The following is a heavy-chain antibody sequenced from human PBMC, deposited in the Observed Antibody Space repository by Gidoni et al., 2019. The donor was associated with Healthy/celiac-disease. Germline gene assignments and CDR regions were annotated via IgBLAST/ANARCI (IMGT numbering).Heavy chain of an antibody. J-gene: IGHJ4*02. V-gene: IGHV4-61*01. D-gene: IGHD6-19*01. CDR3: ARVAVAGTRAVDY. CDR2: IYYSGST. Sequence: QVQLQESGPGLVKPSETLSLTCPVSGGSVSSGSYYWSWIRQPPGKGLAWIGYIYYSGSTNYNPSLKSRVTISVDTSKNQFSLKLSSVTAADTAVYYCARVAVAGTRAVDYWGQGTLVTVSS. CDR1: GGSVSSGSYY.